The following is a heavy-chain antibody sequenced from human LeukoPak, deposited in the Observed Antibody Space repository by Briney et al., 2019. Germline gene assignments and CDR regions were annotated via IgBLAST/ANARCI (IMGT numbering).Heavy chain of an antibody. D-gene: IGHD4-11*01. Sequence: GGSLRLSCGTSGFTFSSYGFHWVRQAPIKGREWVAVMWYYGSKKYYAGSVKGRFTISRDDSKNTVYLQMDSLRAEDTAMYYCARDRGDYSDYSDFFDAWGQGTLVTFSS. J-gene: IGHJ4*02. CDR1: GFTFSSYG. V-gene: IGHV3-33*01. CDR2: MWYYGSKK. CDR3: ARDRGDYSDYSDFFDA.